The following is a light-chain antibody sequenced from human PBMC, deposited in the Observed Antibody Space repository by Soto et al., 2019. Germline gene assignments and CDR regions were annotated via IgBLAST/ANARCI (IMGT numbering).Light chain of an antibody. J-gene: IGKJ1*01. CDR3: QQYGDSPQT. Sequence: EIVLTQSPGTLSLSPGESATLSCRASQSVSSNSLAWYRRNPGHPPSLLIYGTSTRANDIPRRFSGSGSGTDFTLTITRLEPEDFAVYFCQQYGDSPQTFGQGTKVEVK. V-gene: IGKV3-20*01. CDR2: GTS. CDR1: QSVSSNS.